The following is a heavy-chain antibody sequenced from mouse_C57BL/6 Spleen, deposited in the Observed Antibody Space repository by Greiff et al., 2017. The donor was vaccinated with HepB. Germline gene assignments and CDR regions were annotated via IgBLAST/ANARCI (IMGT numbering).Heavy chain of an antibody. J-gene: IGHJ1*03. V-gene: IGHV5-4*01. D-gene: IGHD2-5*01. CDR3: ARMYSNDWYFDV. CDR1: GFTFSSYA. Sequence: EVQGVESGGGLVKPGGSLKLSCAASGFTFSSYAMSWVRQTPEKRLEWVATISDGGSYTYYPDNVKGRFTISRDNAKNNLYLQMSHLKSEDTAMYYCARMYSNDWYFDVWGTGTTVTVSS. CDR2: ISDGGSYT.